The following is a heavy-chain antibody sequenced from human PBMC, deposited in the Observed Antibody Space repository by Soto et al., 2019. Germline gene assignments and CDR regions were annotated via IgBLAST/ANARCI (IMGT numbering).Heavy chain of an antibody. CDR3: ARGRFVVVPAAVAYYYYGMDV. J-gene: IGHJ6*02. Sequence: GASVKVSCKASGGTFSSYAISWVRQAPGQGLEWMGGIIPIFGTANYAQKFQGRVTITADKSTSTAYMELSSLRSEDTAVYYCARGRFVVVPAAVAYYYYGMDVWGQGXTVTVYS. CDR1: GGTFSSYA. D-gene: IGHD2-2*01. V-gene: IGHV1-69*06. CDR2: IIPIFGTA.